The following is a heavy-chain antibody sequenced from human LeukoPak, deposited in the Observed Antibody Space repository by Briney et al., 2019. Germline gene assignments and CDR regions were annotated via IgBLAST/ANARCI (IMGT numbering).Heavy chain of an antibody. V-gene: IGHV3-64*01. J-gene: IGHJ4*02. CDR3: ARGGATTLFDY. CDR1: GFTFSSYA. CDR2: ITSNGDKT. D-gene: IGHD1-26*01. Sequence: GGSLRLSCAASGFTFSSYAMHWVRQAPGKGLEYVSAITSNGDKTYYGNSVKGRFTISRGNSKNTLYLQMGSLSIEDVAAYYCARGGATTLFDYWGQGTLVTVSS.